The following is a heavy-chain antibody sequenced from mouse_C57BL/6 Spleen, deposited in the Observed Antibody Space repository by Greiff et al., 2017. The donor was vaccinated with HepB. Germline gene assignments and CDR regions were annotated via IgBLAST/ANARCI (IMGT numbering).Heavy chain of an antibody. D-gene: IGHD3-2*02. CDR3: ARSRGQLRLRDFDY. CDR1: GYAFTNYL. V-gene: IGHV1-54*01. Sequence: VQLQQSGAELVRPGTSVKVSCKASGYAFTNYLIEWVKQRPGQGLEWIGVINPGSGGTNYNEKFKGKATLTADKSSSTAYMQLSSLTSEDSAVYFCARSRGQLRLRDFDYWGQGTTLTVSS. J-gene: IGHJ2*01. CDR2: INPGSGGT.